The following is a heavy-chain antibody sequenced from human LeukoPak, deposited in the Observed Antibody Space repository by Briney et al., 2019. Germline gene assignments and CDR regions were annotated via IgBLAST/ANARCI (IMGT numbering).Heavy chain of an antibody. CDR2: IKEDGSGK. V-gene: IGHV3-7*04. CDR1: GFPFSSRW. CDR3: TRGLRLADY. D-gene: IGHD6-25*01. Sequence: PGGSLRLSCAASGFPFSSRWMSWVRQAPGKGLEWVAKIKEDGSGKYYVDSVKGRFTVSRDNAKNSLYLQMDSLRADDTAVYYCTRGLRLADYWGQGTLVTASS. J-gene: IGHJ4*02.